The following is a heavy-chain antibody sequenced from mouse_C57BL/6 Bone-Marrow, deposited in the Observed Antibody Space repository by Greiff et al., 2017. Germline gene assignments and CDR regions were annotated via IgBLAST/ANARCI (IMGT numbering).Heavy chain of an antibody. J-gene: IGHJ1*03. CDR2: IYPRDGST. D-gene: IGHD1-1*02. CDR1: GYTFTSYD. CDR3: ARVGGRGYFDV. V-gene: IGHV1-85*01. Sequence: VKLVESGPELVKPGASVKLSCKASGYTFTSYDINWVKQRPGQGLEWIGWIYPRDGSTKYNEKFKGKATLTVDTSSSTAYMELHSLTSEDSAVYFCARVGGRGYFDVWGTGTTVTVSS.